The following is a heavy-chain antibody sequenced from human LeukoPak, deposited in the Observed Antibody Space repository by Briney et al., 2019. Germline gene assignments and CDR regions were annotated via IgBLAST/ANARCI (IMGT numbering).Heavy chain of an antibody. Sequence: GASVKVSCKASVGTFSSYAISWVRQAPGQGLEWMGRIIPIVGTANYAQKFQGRVTITTDESTSTAYMELSSLRPEDTAVYYCATHSSGSNTYYYYYMDVWGKGTTVTVSS. V-gene: IGHV1-69*05. CDR3: ATHSSGSNTYYYYYMDV. CDR2: IIPIVGTA. CDR1: VGTFSSYA. D-gene: IGHD6-19*01. J-gene: IGHJ6*03.